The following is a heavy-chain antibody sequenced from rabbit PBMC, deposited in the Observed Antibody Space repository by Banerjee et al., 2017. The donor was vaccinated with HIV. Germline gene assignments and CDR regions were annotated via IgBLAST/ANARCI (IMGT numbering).Heavy chain of an antibody. D-gene: IGHD4-1*01. CDR1: GFSFSNKAV. J-gene: IGHJ4*01. CDR2: INAVTGKA. V-gene: IGHV1S45*01. CDR3: ARDLPEIIGWNFGW. Sequence: QEQLVESGGGLVKPEGSLKLSCTASGFSFSNKAVMCWVRQAPGKGLEWIACINAVTGKAVYASWAKGRFTFSKTSSTTVTLQMTSLTAADTATYFCARDLPEIIGWNFGWWGPGTLVTVS.